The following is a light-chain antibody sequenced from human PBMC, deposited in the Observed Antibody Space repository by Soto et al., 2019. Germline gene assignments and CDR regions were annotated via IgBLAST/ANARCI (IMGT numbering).Light chain of an antibody. CDR3: QHYNNYSGA. CDR2: EAS. CDR1: QTFSSW. Sequence: DKKRTQSPSTPSVSVGDRGTMTCRASQTFSSWLAWYQQKPGKAPKLLIYEASTLKSGVPSRFSGSGSGTEFTLTISSLQPEDFATYYCQHYNNYSGAFGQGTKVDIK. J-gene: IGKJ1*01. V-gene: IGKV1-5*03.